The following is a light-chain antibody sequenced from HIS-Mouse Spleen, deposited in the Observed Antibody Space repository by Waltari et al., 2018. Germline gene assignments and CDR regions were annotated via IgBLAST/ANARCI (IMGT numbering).Light chain of an antibody. J-gene: IGLJ3*02. Sequence: QSALTQPPSASGSPGQSVTISCTGTSSAVGGSNYVSLYQQHQGKPPKLMIYEVSKRPSGVPDRFSGSKSGNTASLTISGLQAEDEADYYCSSYTSSSTLAVFGGGTKLTVL. CDR3: SSYTSSSTLAV. CDR1: SSAVGGSNY. V-gene: IGLV2-8*01. CDR2: EVS.